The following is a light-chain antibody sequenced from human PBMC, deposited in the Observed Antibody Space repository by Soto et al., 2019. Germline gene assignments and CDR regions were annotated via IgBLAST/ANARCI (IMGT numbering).Light chain of an antibody. CDR3: QQANPNST. V-gene: IGKV1-39*01. Sequence: PSPISESVGDRATITFRASQSSGTYLSWYQQKPGRAPNLLICAASRLESGVPSRFSGSGSGTDFSLTIRTQQPDVCAPYSCQQANPNSTFGPGTEVDIK. J-gene: IGKJ3*01. CDR2: AAS. CDR1: QSSGTY.